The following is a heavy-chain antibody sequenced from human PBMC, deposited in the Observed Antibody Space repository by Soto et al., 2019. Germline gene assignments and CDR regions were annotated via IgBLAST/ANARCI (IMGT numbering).Heavy chain of an antibody. CDR2: IIPIFGTA. CDR3: ARKLEAARGGYFDY. J-gene: IGHJ4*02. CDR1: GGTFSSYA. D-gene: IGHD6-6*01. V-gene: IGHV1-69*13. Sequence: GASVKVSCKASGGTFSSYAISWVRQAPGQGLEWMGGIIPIFGTANYAQKFQGRVTITADESTSTAYMELSSLRSEDTAVYYCARKLEAARGGYFDYWGQGTLVTVSS.